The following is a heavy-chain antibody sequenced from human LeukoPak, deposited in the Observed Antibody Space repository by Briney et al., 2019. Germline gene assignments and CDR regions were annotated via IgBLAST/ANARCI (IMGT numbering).Heavy chain of an antibody. D-gene: IGHD3-22*01. V-gene: IGHV1-8*01. CDR3: ARDLIVVVGDVFDL. J-gene: IGHJ3*01. CDR2: MNPNSGNT. Sequence: ASVKVSCKASGYTFTSYDINWVRQATGQGLEWMGWMNPNSGNTGYAQKFQGRVTMTGNTSISTAYMELSSLRSEDTAVYYCARDLIVVVGDVFDLWGQGTMVTVSS. CDR1: GYTFTSYD.